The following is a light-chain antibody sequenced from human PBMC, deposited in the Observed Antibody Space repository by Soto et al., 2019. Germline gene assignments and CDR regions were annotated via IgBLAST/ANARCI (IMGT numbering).Light chain of an antibody. J-gene: IGKJ4*01. CDR3: QQRSNWPLLT. Sequence: EIVLTQSPATLSLSPGDRATLSCRASQSVSSYLGWYQQKPGQAPRLLIYDASNRATGIPARFSGSGSGTDFTLTISGLEPEDFAIYYCQQRSNWPLLTFGRGTKVEI. CDR1: QSVSSY. CDR2: DAS. V-gene: IGKV3-11*01.